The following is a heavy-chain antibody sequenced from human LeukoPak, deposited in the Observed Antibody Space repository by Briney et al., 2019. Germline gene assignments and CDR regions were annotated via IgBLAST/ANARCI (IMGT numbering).Heavy chain of an antibody. J-gene: IGHJ6*02. CDR3: ARAEMDLRFLEWSYYYYGMDV. V-gene: IGHV1-69*13. Sequence: SVKVSCKASGYTFTSYGISWVRQAPGQGLEWMGGIIPIFGTANYAQKFQGRVTITADESTSTAYMELSSLRSEDTAVYYCARAEMDLRFLEWSYYYYGMDVWGQGTTVTVSS. D-gene: IGHD3-3*01. CDR2: IIPIFGTA. CDR1: GYTFTSYG.